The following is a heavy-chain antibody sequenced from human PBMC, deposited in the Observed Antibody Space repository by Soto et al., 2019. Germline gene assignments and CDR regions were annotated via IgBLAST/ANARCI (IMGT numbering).Heavy chain of an antibody. CDR3: ARLSSSGWPIDS. D-gene: IGHD6-19*01. CDR2: TYNSANT. V-gene: IGHV4-31*02. Sequence: DLEWIGYTYNSANTYQSRSLNSRVSISADTSKNQFSLNLSSVTAADTAMYYCARLSSSGWPIDSWGQGTLVTVSS. J-gene: IGHJ4*02.